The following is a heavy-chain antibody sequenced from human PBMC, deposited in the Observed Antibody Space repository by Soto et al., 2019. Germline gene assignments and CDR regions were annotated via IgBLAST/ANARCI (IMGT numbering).Heavy chain of an antibody. CDR2: ISNDGSNK. CDR3: ARDPLPNAYCINTFCYRLAWYDP. CDR1: GFSFSTYG. V-gene: IGHV3-30*03. J-gene: IGHJ5*02. D-gene: IGHD2-2*01. Sequence: PGGSLRLSCAASGFSFSTYGMHWVRQAPGKGLEWVAFISNDGSNKYYADSVKGRFTISRDNSKNTLCLQMNSLRAEDTAVYYCARDPLPNAYCINTFCYRLAWYDPWGQGALVTVSS.